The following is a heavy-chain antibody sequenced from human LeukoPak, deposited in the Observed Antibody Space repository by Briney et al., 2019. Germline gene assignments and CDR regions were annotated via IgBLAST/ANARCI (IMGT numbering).Heavy chain of an antibody. J-gene: IGHJ3*02. D-gene: IGHD1-1*01. CDR3: ARDGIALRAFDI. CDR1: GGSISSYY. Sequence: SETLSLTCTVSGGSISSYYWSWIRQPAGKGLEWIGRIYTSGSTNYNPSLKSRVIMSVDTSKNQFSLKLSSVTAADTAVYYCARDGIALRAFDIWGQGTMVTVSS. V-gene: IGHV4-4*07. CDR2: IYTSGST.